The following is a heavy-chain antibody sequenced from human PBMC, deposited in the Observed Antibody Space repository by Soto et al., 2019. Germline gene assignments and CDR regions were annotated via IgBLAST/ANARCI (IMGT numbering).Heavy chain of an antibody. V-gene: IGHV4-31*03. J-gene: IGHJ4*02. Sequence: QVQLQESGPGLVKPSQTLSLTCTVSGGSISSCGYYWRWIRQHPGQGLEWIGYTYYSGSTYYNPSLKSRVTISVDTSKNQFSLKLSSVTAADTAVYYCARETDTAMVYFFDYWGQGTLVTVSS. CDR1: GGSISSCGYY. CDR3: ARETDTAMVYFFDY. CDR2: TYYSGST. D-gene: IGHD5-18*01.